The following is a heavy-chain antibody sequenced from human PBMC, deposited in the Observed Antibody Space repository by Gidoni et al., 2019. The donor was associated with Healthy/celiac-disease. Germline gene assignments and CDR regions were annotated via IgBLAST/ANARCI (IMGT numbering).Heavy chain of an antibody. Sequence: QVQLVESGGGVVQLGRSLRLPCAASGFTFSSYAMHWVRQAPGKGLEWVAVIAYDGSNKYYADSVKGRFTISRDNSKNTLYLQMNSLRAEDTAVYYCARDRIYYDSSGSEGYFDYWGQGTLVTVSS. CDR1: GFTFSSYA. V-gene: IGHV3-30*04. D-gene: IGHD3-22*01. CDR2: IAYDGSNK. CDR3: ARDRIYYDSSGSEGYFDY. J-gene: IGHJ4*02.